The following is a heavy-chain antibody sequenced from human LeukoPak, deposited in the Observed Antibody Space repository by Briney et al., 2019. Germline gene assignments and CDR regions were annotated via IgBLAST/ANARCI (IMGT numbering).Heavy chain of an antibody. V-gene: IGHV1-69*13. Sequence: ASVKVSCKASGGTFSSYAISWVRQAPGQGLEWMGGIIPIFGTANYAQKFQGRVTITADESTSTAYMELSSLRSEDTAVYYCARVSIIAAAGTGEDYWGQGTLVTVSS. CDR2: IIPIFGTA. CDR3: ARVSIIAAAGTGEDY. D-gene: IGHD6-13*01. CDR1: GGTFSSYA. J-gene: IGHJ4*02.